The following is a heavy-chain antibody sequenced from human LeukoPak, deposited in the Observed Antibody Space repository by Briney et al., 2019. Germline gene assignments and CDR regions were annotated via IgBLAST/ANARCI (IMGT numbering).Heavy chain of an antibody. Sequence: GGSLRLSCAASGFTFSSYWMSWVRQAPGKGLEWVSAISGSGGSTYYADSVKGRFTISRDNSKNTLYLQMNSLRAEDTAVYYCAKDVGRPPSWWGYWGQGTLVTVSS. CDR3: AKDVGRPPSWWGY. CDR1: GFTFSSYW. CDR2: ISGSGGST. J-gene: IGHJ4*02. V-gene: IGHV3-23*01. D-gene: IGHD2-15*01.